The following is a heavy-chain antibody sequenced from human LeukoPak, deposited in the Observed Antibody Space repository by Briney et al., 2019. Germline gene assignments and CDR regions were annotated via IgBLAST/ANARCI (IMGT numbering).Heavy chain of an antibody. CDR1: GYTFTSYG. J-gene: IGHJ4*02. CDR3: ATLIAARQDSFDY. CDR2: ISAYNGNT. V-gene: IGHV1-18*01. Sequence: ASVKVSCKASGYTFTSYGISWVRQAPGQGLEWMGWISAYNGNTNYAQKLQGRVTMTRDTSTSTVYMELSSLRSEDTAVYYCATLIAARQDSFDYWGQGTLVTVSS. D-gene: IGHD6-6*01.